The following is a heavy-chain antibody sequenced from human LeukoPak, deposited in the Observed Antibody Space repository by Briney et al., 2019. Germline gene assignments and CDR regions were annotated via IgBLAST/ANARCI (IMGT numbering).Heavy chain of an antibody. CDR1: GGSISSSIYY. CDR3: ARDSQGELVIY. V-gene: IGHV4-39*02. J-gene: IGHJ4*02. D-gene: IGHD3-10*01. CDR2: FYFSGSA. Sequence: PSETLSLTCTVSGGSISSSIYYWGWIRQPPGKGLEWIGSFYFSGSAYYNPSLKSRVTISVDTSKNQFALKMTSVTAADTAVYYCARDSQGELVIYWGQGTLVTVSS.